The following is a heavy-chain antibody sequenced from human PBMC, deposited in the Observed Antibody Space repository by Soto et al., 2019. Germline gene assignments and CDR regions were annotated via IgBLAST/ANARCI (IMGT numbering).Heavy chain of an antibody. CDR2: IYYSGST. CDR1: GGSISSGGYY. J-gene: IGHJ4*02. V-gene: IGHV4-31*03. CDR3: ARDSLRDGYNAGLDY. Sequence: QVQLQESGPGLVKPSQTLSLTCTVSGGSISSGGYYWSWIRQHPGKGLEWIGYIYYSGSTYYNPSLKSRVTISVDTSKNQFSLKLSSVTAADTAVYYCARDSLRDGYNAGLDYWGQGTLVTVSS. D-gene: IGHD5-12*01.